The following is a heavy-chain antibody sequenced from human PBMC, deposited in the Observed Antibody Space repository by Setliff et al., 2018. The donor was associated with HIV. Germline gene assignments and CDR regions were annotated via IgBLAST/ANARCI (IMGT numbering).Heavy chain of an antibody. V-gene: IGHV1-69*13. CDR3: ARGGARSHGATRVAGAFDI. CDR1: GVTFSSYA. D-gene: IGHD1-26*01. Sequence: ASVKVSCKASGVTFSSYAIAWVRQAPGQGLELMGGIIPIFGTANYAQKFQGRVTITADESTSTAYMELSSLRSEDTAVYYCARGGARSHGATRVAGAFDIWGQGAMVTVSS. CDR2: IIPIFGTA. J-gene: IGHJ3*02.